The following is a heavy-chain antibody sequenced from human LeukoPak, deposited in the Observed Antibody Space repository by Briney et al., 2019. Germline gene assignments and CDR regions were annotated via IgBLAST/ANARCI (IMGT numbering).Heavy chain of an antibody. Sequence: PGRSLRLSCAASGFTFSSYGMHWVRQAPGKGLERVAVISYDGSNKYYADSVKGRFTISRDNSKNTLYLQMNSLRAEDTAVYYCAKGGSSYSYSCDYWGQGTLVTVSS. V-gene: IGHV3-30*18. J-gene: IGHJ4*02. CDR3: AKGGSSYSYSCDY. CDR2: ISYDGSNK. D-gene: IGHD6-13*01. CDR1: GFTFSSYG.